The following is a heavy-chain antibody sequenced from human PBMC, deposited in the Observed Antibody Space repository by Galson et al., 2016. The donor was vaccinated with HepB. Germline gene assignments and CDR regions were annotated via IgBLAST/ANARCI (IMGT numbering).Heavy chain of an antibody. CDR2: MNPDSGNT. J-gene: IGHJ4*02. CDR1: GYTFTSYD. CDR3: ARGAALIVATYDY. D-gene: IGHD5-12*01. Sequence: SVKVSCKASGYTFTSYDINWVRQATGQGLEWMGWMNPDSGNTGYAQKFQGRVTITRNTSISTAYMELSSLRSKDTAAYYCARGAALIVATYDYWGQGTLVTVSS. V-gene: IGHV1-8*01.